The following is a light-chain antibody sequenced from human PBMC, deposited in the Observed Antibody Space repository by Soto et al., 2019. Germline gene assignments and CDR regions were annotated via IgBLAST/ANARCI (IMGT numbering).Light chain of an antibody. CDR2: GNN. CDR1: SSNFGAGYD. CDR3: QSYDISLSGVV. V-gene: IGLV1-40*01. Sequence: QSVLTQPPSVSGAPGQRVTISCTGSSSNFGAGYDVHWYQQLPGTAPKLLIYGNNNRPSGVPDRFSGSKSGTSASLAITGLQAEDEADYYCQSYDISLSGVVFGGGTQLTVL. J-gene: IGLJ2*01.